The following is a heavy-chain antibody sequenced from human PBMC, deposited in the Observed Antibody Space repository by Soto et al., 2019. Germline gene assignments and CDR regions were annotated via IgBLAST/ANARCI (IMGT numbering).Heavy chain of an antibody. CDR2: IIPIFGTA. D-gene: IGHD3-10*01. CDR1: GGTFSSYA. Sequence: QVQLVQSGAEVKKPGSSVKVSCKASGGTFSSYAISWVRQAPGQGLEWMGGIIPIFGTANYAQKFQGRVTISDDEYKSTAYMELSNLRSEDPAVYYCARDSGYGSGSYKVYWGQGTLVTVSS. J-gene: IGHJ4*02. CDR3: ARDSGYGSGSYKVY. V-gene: IGHV1-69*01.